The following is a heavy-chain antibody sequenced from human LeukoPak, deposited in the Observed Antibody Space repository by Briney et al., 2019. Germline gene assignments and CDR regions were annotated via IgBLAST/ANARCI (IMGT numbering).Heavy chain of an antibody. CDR2: IYYSGST. Sequence: SQTLSLTCTVSGGSISSGGYSWSWLRQHPGKGLEWIGYIYYSGSTYYNPSLKSRVTISVDTSKNQFSLKLSSVTAADTAVYYCARYYYDSSGSDAFDIWGQGTMVTVSS. V-gene: IGHV4-31*03. CDR1: GGSISSGGYS. J-gene: IGHJ3*02. CDR3: ARYYYDSSGSDAFDI. D-gene: IGHD3-22*01.